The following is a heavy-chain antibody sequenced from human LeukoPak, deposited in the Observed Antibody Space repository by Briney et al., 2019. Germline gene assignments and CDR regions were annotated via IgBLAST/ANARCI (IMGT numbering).Heavy chain of an antibody. J-gene: IGHJ4*02. Sequence: GGSLRLSCAASGFTFSSSAMSWVRQAPGKGLEWVSTISGSDSSTYYADSVKGRFTISRDNSKNTLYLQMNSLRAEDTAVYYCARAGNTRFDYWGQGTLVTVSS. V-gene: IGHV3-23*01. CDR1: GFTFSSSA. CDR2: ISGSDSST. D-gene: IGHD2/OR15-2a*01. CDR3: ARAGNTRFDY.